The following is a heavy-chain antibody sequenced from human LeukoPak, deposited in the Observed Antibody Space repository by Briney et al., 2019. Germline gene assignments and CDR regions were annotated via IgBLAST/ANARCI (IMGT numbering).Heavy chain of an antibody. CDR3: TTWDYFDY. V-gene: IGHV3-15*01. J-gene: IGHJ4*02. CDR1: GITFSNAW. Sequence: GGSLRLPCVASGITFSNAWMSWVRQAPXXXXEWVGRIKSKTNGGTTDYAAPVRGRFTISRDDSKNTLFLQLSSLQTEDTAVYYCTTWDYFDYWGQGTLVTVSS. CDR2: IKSKTNGGTT.